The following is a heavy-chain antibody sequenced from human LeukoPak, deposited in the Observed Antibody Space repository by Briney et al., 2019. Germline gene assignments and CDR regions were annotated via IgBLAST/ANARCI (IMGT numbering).Heavy chain of an antibody. D-gene: IGHD2-21*01. CDR3: AGPVAYCGGDCYSGDAFDI. Sequence: PSETLSLTCTVSGGSISSSSYYWGWIRQPPGKGLEWIGSIYYSGSTYYNPSLKSRVTISVDTSKNQFSLKLSSVTAADTAVYYCAGPVAYCGGDCYSGDAFDIWGQGTMVTVSS. J-gene: IGHJ3*02. CDR2: IYYSGST. CDR1: GGSISSSSYY. V-gene: IGHV4-39*01.